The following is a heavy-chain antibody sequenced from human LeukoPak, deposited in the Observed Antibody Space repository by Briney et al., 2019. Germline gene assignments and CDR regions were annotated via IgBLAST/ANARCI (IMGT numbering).Heavy chain of an antibody. D-gene: IGHD6-19*01. V-gene: IGHV3-48*03. CDR1: GFTFSSYE. J-gene: IGHJ4*02. Sequence: GGSLRLSCAASGFTFSSYEMNWVRQAPGKGLEWVSYISSSGSTIYYADSVKGRFTISRDNAKNSLYLQMNSLRAEDTAVYYCAREGVGDSSGSYYFDYWGQGTLVTVSS. CDR2: ISSSGSTI. CDR3: AREGVGDSSGSYYFDY.